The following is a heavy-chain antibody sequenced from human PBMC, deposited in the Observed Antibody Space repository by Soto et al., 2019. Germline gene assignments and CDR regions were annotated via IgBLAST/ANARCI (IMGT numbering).Heavy chain of an antibody. Sequence: EVQLVESGGGLVQPGGSLRLSCAASGFTFSSHWMHWVRHAPGKGLVWVSRINTDGSFTSNADSVKGRFTISRDNAKRTLYLQMNSLRVEDTAIYYCVRHYGTAWGQGTLVTVSS. J-gene: IGHJ5*02. CDR2: INTDGSFT. CDR3: VRHYGTA. D-gene: IGHD4-17*01. CDR1: GFTFSSHW. V-gene: IGHV3-74*01.